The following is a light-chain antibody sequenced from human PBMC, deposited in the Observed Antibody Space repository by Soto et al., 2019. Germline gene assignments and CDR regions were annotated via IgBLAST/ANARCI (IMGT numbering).Light chain of an antibody. CDR1: QSVSSN. V-gene: IGKV3-15*01. CDR2: DVS. CDR3: QQYNKWPRT. J-gene: IGKJ1*01. Sequence: EIVMTQSPATLSVSPGERVTLSCRASQSVSSNLVWYHQKHGQAPRLLIYDVSTRATGIPARYSGSGSWTEFNFTISRLQSEDFAVYFCQQYNKWPRTFGQGTKVDIK.